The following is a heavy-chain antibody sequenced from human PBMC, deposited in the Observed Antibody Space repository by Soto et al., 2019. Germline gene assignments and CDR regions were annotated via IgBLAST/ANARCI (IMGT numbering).Heavy chain of an antibody. Sequence: QGQLQEWGPGLLKPSKTLSPTSTVSGGSLHNPSCIWIRQPPRKGLEWIGDNYYTGSTNYNPALKSRGTISVDTSKNQLSLNLTSLTAADTAIYYCARSNWYSEYWGQGTLVTVSS. CDR2: NYYTGST. D-gene: IGHD7-27*01. J-gene: IGHJ4*02. V-gene: IGHV4-59*11. CDR3: ARSNWYSEY. CDR1: GGSLHNPS.